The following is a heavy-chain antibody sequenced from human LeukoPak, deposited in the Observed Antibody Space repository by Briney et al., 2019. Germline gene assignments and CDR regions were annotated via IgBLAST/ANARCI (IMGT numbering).Heavy chain of an antibody. CDR3: ASIAARPDRPIDY. J-gene: IGHJ4*02. CDR2: ISSSSSYI. V-gene: IGHV3-21*01. Sequence: GGSLRLSCAASGFTFSSYSMNWVRQAPGKGLEWVSSISSSSSYIYYADAVKGRFTISRSNDQTSLYLQMNSLRAEDTVVYYCASIAARPDRPIDYWGQGTLVTVSS. D-gene: IGHD6-6*01. CDR1: GFTFSSYS.